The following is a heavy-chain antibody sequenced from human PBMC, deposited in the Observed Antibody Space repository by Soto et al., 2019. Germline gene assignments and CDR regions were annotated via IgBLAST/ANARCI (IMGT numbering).Heavy chain of an antibody. Sequence: QVQLEQSGAEVKTLGSSVKVSCKASGDTFNRYAISWVRQAPGQGLEWMGGIIPIFGTANYAPQFQDRVAISADESTTTAYSELTSLKSEDTAAYFCARGARFWEWLSFDPWGQGTLVTVSS. CDR3: ARGARFWEWLSFDP. CDR1: GDTFNRYA. D-gene: IGHD3-3*01. CDR2: IIPIFGTA. J-gene: IGHJ5*02. V-gene: IGHV1-69*13.